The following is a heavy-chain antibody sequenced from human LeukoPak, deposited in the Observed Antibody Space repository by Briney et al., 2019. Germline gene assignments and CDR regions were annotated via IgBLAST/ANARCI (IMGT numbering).Heavy chain of an antibody. Sequence: PGGSLRLSCAASGFTFSSYAMSWVRQAPGKGLEWVLGISASGGSSYYADSVKGRFTISRDNSKNTLHLQMDSLRAEDTAVYYCAKDRITGTPYYFDYWGQGTLVTVSS. CDR3: AKDRITGTPYYFDY. V-gene: IGHV3-23*01. J-gene: IGHJ4*02. CDR1: GFTFSSYA. CDR2: ISASGGSS. D-gene: IGHD1-20*01.